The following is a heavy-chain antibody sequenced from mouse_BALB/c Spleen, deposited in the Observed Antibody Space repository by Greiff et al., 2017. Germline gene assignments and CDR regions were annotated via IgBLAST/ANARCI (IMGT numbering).Heavy chain of an antibody. V-gene: IGHV5-6-5*01. Sequence: EVQVVESGGGLVKPGGSLKLSCAASGFTFSSYAMSWVRQTPEKRLEWVASISSGGSTYYPDSVKGRFTISRDNARNILYLQMSSLRSEDTAMYYCARGATGLRDYAIDYWGQGTSVTVSS. CDR2: ISSGGST. CDR3: ARGATGLRDYAIDY. CDR1: GFTFSSYA. D-gene: IGHD1-1*01. J-gene: IGHJ4*01.